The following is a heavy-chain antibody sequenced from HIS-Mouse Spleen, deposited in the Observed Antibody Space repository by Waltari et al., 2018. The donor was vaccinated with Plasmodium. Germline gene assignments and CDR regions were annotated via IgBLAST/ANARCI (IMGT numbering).Heavy chain of an antibody. V-gene: IGHV4-39*07. CDR3: ARDRITGTSYFDY. CDR2: IYYSGST. CDR1: GGSISSRCYY. Sequence: QLQLQESGPGLVKPSETLSLTCTVYGGSISSRCYYWGWIRQPPGKGLEWIGSIYYSGSTYYNPSLKSRVTISVDTSKNQFSLKLSSVTAADTAVYYCARDRITGTSYFDYWGQGTLVTVSS. J-gene: IGHJ4*02. D-gene: IGHD1-7*01.